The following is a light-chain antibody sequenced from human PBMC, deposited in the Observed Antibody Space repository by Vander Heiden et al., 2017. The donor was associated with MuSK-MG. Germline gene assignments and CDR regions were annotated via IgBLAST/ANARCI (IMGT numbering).Light chain of an antibody. CDR2: AAS. Sequence: HSTQSPSSLSASVADRVTITCLASQSISSYLYWYQQKRVKAPKLLIYAASSLQSGVPSRFSGSGSGTDFTLTISSLQPEDFATYYCQQSYSTPRTFGQGTKLEIK. CDR1: QSISSY. J-gene: IGKJ2*02. V-gene: IGKV1-39*01. CDR3: QQSYSTPRT.